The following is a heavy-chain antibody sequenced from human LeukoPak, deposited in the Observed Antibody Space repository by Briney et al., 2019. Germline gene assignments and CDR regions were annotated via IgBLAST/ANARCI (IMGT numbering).Heavy chain of an antibody. V-gene: IGHV4-59*11. CDR1: GGSISNHY. CDR3: AREGGVARPGLDY. Sequence: SETLSLTCSVSGGSISNHYWSWIRQAPGKTLEYIGNIYSSGSTYYNPSLKSRLTISLDTSQNQFSLRLTSVGAADTAVYYCAREGGVARPGLDYWGQGTLVAVSS. CDR2: IYSSGST. D-gene: IGHD6-6*01. J-gene: IGHJ4*02.